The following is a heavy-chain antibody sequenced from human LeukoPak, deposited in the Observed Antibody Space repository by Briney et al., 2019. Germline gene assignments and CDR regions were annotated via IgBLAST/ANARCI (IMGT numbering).Heavy chain of an antibody. J-gene: IGHJ4*02. Sequence: SETLSLTCAVYGGSFSGYYWSWIRQPPGKGLEWIGEINHSGSTNYNPSLKSRVTISVDTSKNQFSLKLNSVTAADTAVYYCARDRGGPSYFDYWGQGTLVTVSS. D-gene: IGHD3-10*01. CDR3: ARDRGGPSYFDY. CDR2: INHSGST. V-gene: IGHV4-34*01. CDR1: GGSFSGYY.